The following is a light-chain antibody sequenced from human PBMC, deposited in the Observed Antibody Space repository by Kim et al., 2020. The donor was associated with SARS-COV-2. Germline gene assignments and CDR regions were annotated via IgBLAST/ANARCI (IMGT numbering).Light chain of an antibody. J-gene: IGLJ3*02. CDR3: CSYAGSYTWL. CDR2: DVS. V-gene: IGLV2-11*01. CDR1: SSDVGAYNY. Sequence: QSALTQPRSVSGSPGQSVTISCTGTSSDVGAYNYVSWYQQHPGKAPKVMIYDVSRRPSGVPDRFSGSKSANTASLTISGLQAEDEADYFCCSYAGSYTWLFGGGTKLTVL.